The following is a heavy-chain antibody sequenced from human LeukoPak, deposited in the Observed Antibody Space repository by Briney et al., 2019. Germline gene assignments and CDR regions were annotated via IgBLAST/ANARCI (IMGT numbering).Heavy chain of an antibody. Sequence: SETLSLTCTVSGGSIYGAIYYWGWIRHPPGKGLEWIGSIFYSGNIYYNPSLKSRVTISVDTSKNQFSLNLTSVTAADTSVYYCARHGESYYDCRGERPWSTGAVYLDHWGQGTIITVSS. D-gene: IGHD3-10*01. CDR2: IFYSGNI. CDR3: ARHGESYYDCRGERPWSTGAVYLDH. J-gene: IGHJ4*02. CDR1: GGSIYGAIYY. V-gene: IGHV4-39*01.